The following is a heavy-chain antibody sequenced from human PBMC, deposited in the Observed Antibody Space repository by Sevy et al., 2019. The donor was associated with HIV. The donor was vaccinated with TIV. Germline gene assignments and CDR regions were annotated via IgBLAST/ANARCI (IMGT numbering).Heavy chain of an antibody. V-gene: IGHV3-74*01. CDR1: GFTFSSYW. CDR3: ARFRHYYDSSGYYHDAFDI. CDR2: INSDGSST. D-gene: IGHD3-22*01. Sequence: GGSLRLSCAASGFTFSSYWMHWVRQAPGKGLVWASRINSDGSSTSYADSVKRRFTISRDNAKNTLYLQMNSLRAEDTAVYYCARFRHYYDSSGYYHDAFDIWGQGTMVTVSS. J-gene: IGHJ3*02.